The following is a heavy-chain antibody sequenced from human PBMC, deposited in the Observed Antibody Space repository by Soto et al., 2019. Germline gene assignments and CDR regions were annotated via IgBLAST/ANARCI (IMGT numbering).Heavy chain of an antibody. CDR1: GFTFSSSW. D-gene: IGHD3-10*01. CDR2: INSDGSGT. CDR3: ATAGGGYFAS. J-gene: IGHJ4*02. V-gene: IGHV3-74*01. Sequence: EVQLVESGGDLVQPGGSLRLSCAASGFTFSSSWMHWVRQTPGKGLVWVSRINSDGSGTVYADSVKGRFTISKDIAKNTLYLQMNSLRAEDTAVYYCATAGGGYFASWGPGTLVTVSS.